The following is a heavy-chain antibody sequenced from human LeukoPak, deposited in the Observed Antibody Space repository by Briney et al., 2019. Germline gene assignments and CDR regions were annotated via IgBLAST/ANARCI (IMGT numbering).Heavy chain of an antibody. J-gene: IGHJ4*02. V-gene: IGHV3-48*01. CDR2: ITGSGGAV. CDR1: EFTFSSYD. CDR3: ARRPDQVAGYYFDY. Sequence: GGSLRLSCAASEFTFSSYDIIWVRQAPGKGLEWVSWITGSGGAVKYTDSVKGRFTISRDNSKNTLYLQMGSLRAEDMAVYYCARRPDQVAGYYFDYWGQGTLVTVSS. D-gene: IGHD6-19*01.